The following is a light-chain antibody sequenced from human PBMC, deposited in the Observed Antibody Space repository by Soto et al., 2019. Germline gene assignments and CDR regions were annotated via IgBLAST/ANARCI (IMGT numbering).Light chain of an antibody. J-gene: IGLJ3*02. CDR2: DVS. V-gene: IGLV2-11*01. Sequence: QSALTQPRSVSGSPGQSVTISCTGTSSDVGGYNYVSWYQQHPGKAPKLMIYDVSKRPAGVPDRFVGSTSGNTASLTISGLQAEDEDDYYGCSYAGSNTWVFGGGTKVTVL. CDR3: CSYAGSNTWV. CDR1: SSDVGGYNY.